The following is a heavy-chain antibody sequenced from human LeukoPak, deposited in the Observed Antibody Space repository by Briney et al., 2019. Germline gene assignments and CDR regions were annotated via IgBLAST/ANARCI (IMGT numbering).Heavy chain of an antibody. Sequence: GGSLRLSCAASGFTFDDYAMHWVRQAPGKGLEWVSGISWNSGSIGYADSVKGRFTISRDNAKNSLYLQMNSLRAEDTALYYCAKDTGIAAGVFDYWGQGTLVTVSS. V-gene: IGHV3-9*01. J-gene: IGHJ4*02. CDR3: AKDTGIAAGVFDY. CDR1: GFTFDDYA. D-gene: IGHD6-13*01. CDR2: ISWNSGSI.